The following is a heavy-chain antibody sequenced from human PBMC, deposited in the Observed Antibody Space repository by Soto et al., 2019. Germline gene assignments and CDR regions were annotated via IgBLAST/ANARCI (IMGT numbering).Heavy chain of an antibody. CDR2: IYYSGST. V-gene: IGHV4-31*11. CDR3: ARDRGAARPIYDY. CDR1: GGSISGGGYS. Sequence: SETLSLTCAVSGGSISGGGYSWSWIRQPPGKGLEWIGYIYYSGSTYYNPSLKSRVTISVDTSKNQFSLKLSSVTAADTAVYYCARDRGAARPIYDYWGQGTLVTVSS. J-gene: IGHJ4*02. D-gene: IGHD6-6*01.